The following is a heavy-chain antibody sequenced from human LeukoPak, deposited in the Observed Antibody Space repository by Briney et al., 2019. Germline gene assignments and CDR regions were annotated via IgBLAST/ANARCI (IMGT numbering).Heavy chain of an antibody. Sequence: ASVKVSSKAPGYTFIGRYIHSVRQAPGQGLEWMGWINPNSGGTHYTQKFQGWVTITRDTSISTAYLEFNRLRSNDTAIYFRAREGYSGSDQWQTLDWWGQGTLVTVSA. J-gene: IGHJ4*02. CDR1: GYTFIGRY. CDR3: AREGYSGSDQWQTLDW. CDR2: INPNSGGT. V-gene: IGHV1-2*04. D-gene: IGHD5-12*01.